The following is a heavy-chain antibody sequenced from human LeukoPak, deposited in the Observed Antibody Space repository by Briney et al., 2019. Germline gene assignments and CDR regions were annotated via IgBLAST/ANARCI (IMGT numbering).Heavy chain of an antibody. Sequence: PGGSLRLSCAASGFTFSSYGMHWVRQAPGKGLEWVAVIWYDGSNKYYADSVKGRFTISRDNSKNTLYLQTNSLRAEDTAVYYCAKEIAAHFDYWGQGALVTVSS. CDR3: AKEIAAHFDY. J-gene: IGHJ4*02. CDR1: GFTFSSYG. V-gene: IGHV3-33*06. D-gene: IGHD6-13*01. CDR2: IWYDGSNK.